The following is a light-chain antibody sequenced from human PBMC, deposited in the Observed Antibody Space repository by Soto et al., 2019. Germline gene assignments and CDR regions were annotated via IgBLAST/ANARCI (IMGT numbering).Light chain of an antibody. CDR3: QQYEYFWT. CDR2: QAC. Sequence: DIQMTQSPSTLSASVGDRVTITCRASQNIARSLAWYQQKPGKAPKVLIYQACSLDSGVPSRFSGRGFGTEFTLTINTLQPDDSATYYCQQYEYFWTFGQGTKVDI. J-gene: IGKJ1*01. V-gene: IGKV1-5*03. CDR1: QNIARS.